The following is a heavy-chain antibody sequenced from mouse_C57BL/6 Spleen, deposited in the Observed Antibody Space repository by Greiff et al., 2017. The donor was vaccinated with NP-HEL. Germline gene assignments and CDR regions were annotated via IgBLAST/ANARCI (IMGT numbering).Heavy chain of an antibody. Sequence: QVQLKESGAELARPGASVKLSCKASGYTFTSYGISWVKQRTGQGLEWIGEIYPRSGNTYYNEKFKGKATLTSEKSSSTAYMELRSLTSEDPAVYFCARGAQADAMDYWGQGTSVTVSS. CDR3: ARGAQADAMDY. J-gene: IGHJ4*01. D-gene: IGHD3-2*02. V-gene: IGHV1-81*01. CDR2: IYPRSGNT. CDR1: GYTFTSYG.